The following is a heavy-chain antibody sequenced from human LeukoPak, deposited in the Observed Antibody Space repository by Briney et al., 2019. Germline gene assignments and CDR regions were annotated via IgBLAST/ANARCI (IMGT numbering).Heavy chain of an antibody. D-gene: IGHD3-10*01. CDR2: IYSGGST. CDR1: GFTVSNNY. J-gene: IGHJ4*02. V-gene: IGHV3-53*01. CDR3: ASGEWPQNY. Sequence: GGSLRLSCAASGFTVSNNYMTWVRQVPGKGLEWVSLIYSGGSTYYADSVKGRFTISRDNPKSTLYLQMNSLRADDTAVYYCASGEWPQNYWGQGTLVTVSS.